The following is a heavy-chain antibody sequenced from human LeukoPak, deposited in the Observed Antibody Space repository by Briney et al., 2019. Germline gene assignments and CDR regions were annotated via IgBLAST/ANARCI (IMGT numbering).Heavy chain of an antibody. J-gene: IGHJ4*02. CDR1: GGSISSSSYY. V-gene: IGHV4-39*02. CDR2: IYYSGST. Sequence: SDTLSLTCTVSGGSISSSSYYWGWIRQPPGEGLEWIGSIYYSGSTYYNPSLKSRVTISVDTSKNQFSLKLSSVTAADTAVYYCARDALAVAGTSDYWGQGTLVIVSS. D-gene: IGHD6-19*01. CDR3: ARDALAVAGTSDY.